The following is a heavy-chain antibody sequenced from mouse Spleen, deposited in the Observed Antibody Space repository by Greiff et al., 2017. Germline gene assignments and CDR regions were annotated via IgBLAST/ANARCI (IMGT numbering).Heavy chain of an antibody. Sequence: QVQLQQPGAELVRPGSSVKLSCKASGYTFTSYWMGWVKQRPGQGLEWIGNIYPSDSETHYNQKFKDKATLTVDKSSSTAYMQLSSLTSEDSAVYYCAREGRTGTSWYFDVWGAGTTVTVSS. CDR1: GYTFTSYW. CDR2: IYPSDSET. V-gene: IGHV1-61*01. J-gene: IGHJ1*01. CDR3: AREGRTGTSWYFDV. D-gene: IGHD4-1*01.